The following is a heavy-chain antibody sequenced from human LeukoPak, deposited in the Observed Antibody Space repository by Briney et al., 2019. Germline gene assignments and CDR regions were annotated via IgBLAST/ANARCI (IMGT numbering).Heavy chain of an antibody. Sequence: GGSLRLSCAASGFIFSDYYMTWIRQAPGKGLEWISHIGSSGSTIYYADSMKGRFTISRDNTKKSLYLQMNSLRAEDTAVYYCARALWLGEGFFDYWGQGTPVTASS. CDR2: IGSSGSTI. D-gene: IGHD3-10*01. V-gene: IGHV3-11*04. CDR1: GFIFSDYY. CDR3: ARALWLGEGFFDY. J-gene: IGHJ4*02.